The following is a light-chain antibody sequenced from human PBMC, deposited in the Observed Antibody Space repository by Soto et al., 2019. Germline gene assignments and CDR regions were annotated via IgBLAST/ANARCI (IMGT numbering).Light chain of an antibody. J-gene: IGKJ1*01. CDR2: AAS. CDR3: QQSYSTPRT. V-gene: IGKV1-39*01. Sequence: DIQMTQFPSSLFPSVGARVTITSRPSQSISSYLNWYQQKPGKAPKLLIYAASSLQSGVPSRFSGSGSGTDFTLTISSLQPEDFATYYCQQSYSTPRTFGQGTKVDIK. CDR1: QSISSY.